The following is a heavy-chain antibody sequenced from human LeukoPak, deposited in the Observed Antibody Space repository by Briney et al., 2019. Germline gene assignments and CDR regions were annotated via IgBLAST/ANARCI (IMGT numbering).Heavy chain of an antibody. CDR3: ARGENTYIDY. J-gene: IGHJ4*02. CDR2: ISSEGSST. D-gene: IGHD3-16*01. CDR1: GFTFSIYW. V-gene: IGHV3-74*01. Sequence: GGSLRLSCAASGFTFSIYWMHWVRQAPGKGLVWASRISSEGSSTTYADSVKGRFTISRDNAKDTLYLQMNSLRAEDTAVYYCARGENTYIDYWGQGTLVTVSS.